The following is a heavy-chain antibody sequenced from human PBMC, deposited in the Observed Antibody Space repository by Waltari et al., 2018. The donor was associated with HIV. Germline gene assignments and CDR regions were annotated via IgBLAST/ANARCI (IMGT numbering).Heavy chain of an antibody. D-gene: IGHD3-22*01. V-gene: IGHV1-2*06. Sequence: QVQLVQSGAEVKKPGASVKVSCQAYGYTFSASHIHWVRQAPGQGLEWLGRIKPNSGGTKYAQKFQGRLTMTRDTSISTAYMELSRMRSDDTAVYYCARDFLDYYDSSASQGDYWGQGTLVTVSS. CDR1: GYTFSASH. J-gene: IGHJ4*02. CDR2: IKPNSGGT. CDR3: ARDFLDYYDSSASQGDY.